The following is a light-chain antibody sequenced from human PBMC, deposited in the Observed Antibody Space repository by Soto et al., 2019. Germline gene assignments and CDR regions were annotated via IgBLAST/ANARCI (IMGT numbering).Light chain of an antibody. V-gene: IGKV1D-13*01. CDR3: QQFTNYPLT. J-gene: IGKJ4*01. CDR2: DAS. CDR1: QGISSA. Sequence: VQVTQSPSSLSASVGDRLTMTGRASQGISSALVWYQQKPGKAPNLLIYDASTLESGVPSRFSGSGYGTDFTLTISSLQPEDFATYYCQQFTNYPLTFGGGTKVDIK.